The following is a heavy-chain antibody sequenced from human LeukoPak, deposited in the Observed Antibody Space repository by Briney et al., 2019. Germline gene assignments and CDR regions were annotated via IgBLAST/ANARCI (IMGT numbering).Heavy chain of an antibody. Sequence: ASVKVSCKASGGTFSSYAISWVRQAPGQGLEWMGGIIPIFGTANYAQKFQGRVTITVDESTSTAYMELSSLRSEDTAVYYCARGPRYFDPDQDYYYYYYMDVWGKGTTVTISS. D-gene: IGHD3-9*01. J-gene: IGHJ6*03. CDR1: GGTFSSYA. CDR3: ARGPRYFDPDQDYYYYYYMDV. V-gene: IGHV1-69*13. CDR2: IIPIFGTA.